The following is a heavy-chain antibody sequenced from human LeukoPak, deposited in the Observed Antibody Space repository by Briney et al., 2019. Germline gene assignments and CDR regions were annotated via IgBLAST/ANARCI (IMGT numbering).Heavy chain of an antibody. CDR1: GFTFSTFP. CDR2: ISGDGRDT. V-gene: IGHV3-30*04. J-gene: IGHJ6*03. CDR3: ARVGRVSIYPSYMDV. Sequence: PGTSLRLSCEASGFTFSTFPMHWVRQTPDKRLEWVAVISGDGRDTYYADSVKGRFTISRDNSKNTLYLQMNSLSPEDTAVVYCARVGRVSIYPSYMDVWGKGTTVTVSS. D-gene: IGHD6-6*01.